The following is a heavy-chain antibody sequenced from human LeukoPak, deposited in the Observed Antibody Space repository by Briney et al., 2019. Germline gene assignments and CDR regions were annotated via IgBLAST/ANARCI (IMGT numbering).Heavy chain of an antibody. D-gene: IGHD3-9*01. CDR1: DYSISSGYY. Sequence: PSEALSLTCAVSDYSISSGYYWGWIRQPPGKGLGGIGRIFHSGSTYYNPSLRRPVTISVDTSKNHFYLKLSPVTAADTAVYYRARGGYNDILTGYRRDDAFDIWGQGTMVTVSS. CDR3: ARGGYNDILTGYRRDDAFDI. V-gene: IGHV4-38-2*01. CDR2: IFHSGST. J-gene: IGHJ3*02.